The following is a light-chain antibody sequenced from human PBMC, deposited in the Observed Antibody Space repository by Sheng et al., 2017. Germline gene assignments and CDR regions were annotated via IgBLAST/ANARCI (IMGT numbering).Light chain of an antibody. CDR2: DTS. CDR1: QSIKKY. J-gene: IGKJ3*01. Sequence: EIVLTQSPATLSLSPGERATLSCRASQSIKKYLAWYQQKPGQAPRLLIYDTSNRATGIPARFNGSGSGTDFSLTISSLEPDDFAVYYCQQRSNWVFTFGPGTKVDIK. V-gene: IGKV3-11*01. CDR3: QQRSNWVFT.